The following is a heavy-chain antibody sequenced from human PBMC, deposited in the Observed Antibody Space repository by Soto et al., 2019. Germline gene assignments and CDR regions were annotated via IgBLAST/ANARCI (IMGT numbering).Heavy chain of an antibody. CDR2: ISAYNGNT. Sequence: ASVKFYCKASGYTFTSYGISWVRQAPGQGLEWMGWISAYNGNTNYAQKLQGRVTMTTDTSTSTAYMELRSLRSDDTAVYYCARVTIFGVVTTFDPWGQGTLVTVSS. CDR3: ARVTIFGVVTTFDP. V-gene: IGHV1-18*04. CDR1: GYTFTSYG. D-gene: IGHD3-3*01. J-gene: IGHJ5*02.